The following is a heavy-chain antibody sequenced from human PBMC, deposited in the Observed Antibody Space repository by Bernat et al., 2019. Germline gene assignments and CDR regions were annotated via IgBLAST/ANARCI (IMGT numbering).Heavy chain of an antibody. CDR3: ASFTVTTGNFDY. V-gene: IGHV3-43*02. Sequence: EVQLVESGGGVVQPGGSLRLSFSASGFTFDYYAMHWGRQAPGKGLAWVSLICWDGGSTYYADSVKGRFTISRDNSKNSLYLQMNSLRTEDTALYYCASFTVTTGNFDYWGQGTLVTVSS. J-gene: IGHJ4*02. D-gene: IGHD4-17*01. CDR2: ICWDGGST. CDR1: GFTFDYYA.